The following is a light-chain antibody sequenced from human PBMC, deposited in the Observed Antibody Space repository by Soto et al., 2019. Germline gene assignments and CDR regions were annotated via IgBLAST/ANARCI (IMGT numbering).Light chain of an antibody. CDR3: CSYAGNSLWV. V-gene: IGLV2-11*01. CDR2: DVS. J-gene: IGLJ3*02. Sequence: QSALTQPRSVSGSPGQSVTISCTGTSSDVGGYNYVSWYQQHPGKAPKLVIYDVSKWPSGVPDRFSGSKSVNTASLTISGLQAEDEADYYCCSYAGNSLWVFGGGTKLTVL. CDR1: SSDVGGYNY.